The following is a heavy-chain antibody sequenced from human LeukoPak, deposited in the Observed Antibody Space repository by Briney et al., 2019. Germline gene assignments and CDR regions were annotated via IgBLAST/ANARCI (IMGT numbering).Heavy chain of an antibody. CDR1: GFTFSSYA. Sequence: PGGSLRLPCAASGFTFSSYAVSWVRQAPGKGLEWVSAISGSGGSTYYADSVKGRFTISRDNSKNTLYLQMNSLRAEDTAVYYCAKVVVPAAITWSYYYYYGMDVWGQGTTVTVSS. J-gene: IGHJ6*02. CDR3: AKVVVPAAITWSYYYYYGMDV. CDR2: ISGSGGST. D-gene: IGHD2-2*01. V-gene: IGHV3-23*01.